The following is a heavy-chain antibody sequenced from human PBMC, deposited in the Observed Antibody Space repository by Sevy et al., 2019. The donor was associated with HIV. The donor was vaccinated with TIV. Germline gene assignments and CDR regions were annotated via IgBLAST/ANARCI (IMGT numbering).Heavy chain of an antibody. CDR3: TREPKYYDFWSGYYKGGYYGMDV. V-gene: IGHV3-49*03. J-gene: IGHJ6*02. D-gene: IGHD3-3*01. CDR2: IRSKAYGGTT. Sequence: GGSLRLSCTASGFTFGDYAMSWFHQAPGKGLEWVGFIRSKAYGGTTEYAASVKGRFTISRDDSKSIAYLQMNSLKTEDTAVYYCTREPKYYDFWSGYYKGGYYGMDVWGQGTTVTVSS. CDR1: GFTFGDYA.